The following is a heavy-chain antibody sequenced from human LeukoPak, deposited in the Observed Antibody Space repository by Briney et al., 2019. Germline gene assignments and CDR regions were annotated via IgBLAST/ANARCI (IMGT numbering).Heavy chain of an antibody. CDR1: GFTFSSYS. CDR2: MKKDGSET. J-gene: IGHJ4*02. D-gene: IGHD3-10*01. Sequence: GRSLRLSCVVSGFTFSSYSMIWVRQAPGKGLQWVANMKKDGSETNYGDSVKGRFTISRDNAKNSLYLQMNSLRAEDTAVYYCGRHRSGSGTYFIDHWGQGTLVSVSS. CDR3: GRHRSGSGTYFIDH. V-gene: IGHV3-7*01.